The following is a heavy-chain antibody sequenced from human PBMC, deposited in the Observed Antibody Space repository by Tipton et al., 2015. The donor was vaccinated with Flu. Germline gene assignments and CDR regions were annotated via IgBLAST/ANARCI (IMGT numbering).Heavy chain of an antibody. Sequence: TLSLTCAVYGGSFSGYYWSWIRQPPGKGLEWIGYIYYSGSTNYNPSLKSRVTISVDTSKNQFSLKLSSVTAADTAVYYCARDYYYDSSGYLTRAFDIWGQGTMVTVSS. J-gene: IGHJ3*02. CDR2: IYYSGST. D-gene: IGHD3-22*01. CDR3: ARDYYYDSSGYLTRAFDI. CDR1: GGSFSGYY. V-gene: IGHV4-59*01.